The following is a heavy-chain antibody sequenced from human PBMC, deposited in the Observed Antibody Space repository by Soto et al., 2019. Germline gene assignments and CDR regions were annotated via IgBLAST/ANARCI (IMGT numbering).Heavy chain of an antibody. V-gene: IGHV4-4*02. Sequence: PSETLSLNCGVAGGSICSTTWWSWVRQPPGKGLEWIGEIHHDGSTNYNPSLKSRVIISVDKSKNQFSLKVNSVTAADTAVYYCASKWFGEPSKFDYWGQGALVTLSS. J-gene: IGHJ4*02. CDR1: GGSICSTTW. D-gene: IGHD3-10*01. CDR3: ASKWFGEPSKFDY. CDR2: IHHDGST.